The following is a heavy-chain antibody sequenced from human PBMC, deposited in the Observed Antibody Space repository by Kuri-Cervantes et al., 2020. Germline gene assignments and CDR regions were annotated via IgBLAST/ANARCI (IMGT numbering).Heavy chain of an antibody. V-gene: IGHV3-53*01. CDR3: AKGVTPGLRYFDWLSDY. D-gene: IGHD3-9*01. CDR1: GFTVSSNY. CDR2: IYSGGST. Sequence: GESLKISCAASGFTVSSNYMSWVRQAPGKGLEWVSVIYSGGSTYYADSVKGRFTISRDNSKNTLYLQMNSLRAEDTAVYYYAKGVTPGLRYFDWLSDYWGQGTLVTVSS. J-gene: IGHJ4*02.